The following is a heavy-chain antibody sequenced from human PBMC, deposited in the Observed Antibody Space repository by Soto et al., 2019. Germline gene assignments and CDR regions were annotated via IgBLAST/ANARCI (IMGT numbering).Heavy chain of an antibody. CDR3: ARDQNSGYDLFDY. Sequence: SVKVSCKASGGTFSRYAISWVRQAPGQGLEWMGGIIPIFGTANYAQKFQGRVTITADESTSTAYMELSSLRSEDTAVYYCARDQNSGYDLFDYWGQGTLVTVSS. CDR1: GGTFSRYA. D-gene: IGHD5-12*01. J-gene: IGHJ4*02. CDR2: IIPIFGTA. V-gene: IGHV1-69*13.